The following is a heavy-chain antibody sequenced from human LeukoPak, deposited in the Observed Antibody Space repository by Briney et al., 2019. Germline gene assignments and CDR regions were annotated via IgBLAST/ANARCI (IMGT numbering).Heavy chain of an antibody. CDR2: IIPIFGTA. CDR1: GGTFSSYA. V-gene: IGHV1-69*13. D-gene: IGHD2-2*01. Sequence: GASVKVSCKASGGTFSSYAINWVRQAPGQGLEWMGGIIPIFGTANYAQKFQGRVTITADESTSTAYMELSSLRSEDTAVYYCARVPGIVVVPAAYDYYGMDVWGQGTTVTVSS. CDR3: ARVPGIVVVPAAYDYYGMDV. J-gene: IGHJ6*02.